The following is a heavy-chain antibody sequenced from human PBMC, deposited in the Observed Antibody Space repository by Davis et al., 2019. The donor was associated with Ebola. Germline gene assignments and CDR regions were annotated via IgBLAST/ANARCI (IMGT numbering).Heavy chain of an antibody. Sequence: MPSETLSLTCAVYGGSFSGYYWSWIRQPPGKGLEWIGEINHSGSTNYNPSLKSRVTISVDTSKNQFSLKLSSVTAADTAVYYCARREYITMIVVVIHDAFDIWGQGTMVTVSS. D-gene: IGHD3-22*01. J-gene: IGHJ3*02. CDR1: GGSFSGYY. V-gene: IGHV4-34*01. CDR3: ARREYITMIVVVIHDAFDI. CDR2: INHSGST.